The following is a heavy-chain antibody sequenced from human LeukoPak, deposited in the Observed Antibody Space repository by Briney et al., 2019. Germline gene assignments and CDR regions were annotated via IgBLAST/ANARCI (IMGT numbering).Heavy chain of an antibody. CDR2: ISSSSGYI. J-gene: IGHJ4*02. CDR1: GFRFSSYS. V-gene: IGHV3-21*01. D-gene: IGHD1-26*01. CDR3: ARDLGWYYFDY. Sequence: GGSLRLSCVASGFRFSSYSLSWVRQAPGKGPEWVSYISSSSGYIYYADSVQGRFTISRDNAKNSLYLQMDSLRAEDTAVYYCARDLGWYYFDYWGQGTLVTVSS.